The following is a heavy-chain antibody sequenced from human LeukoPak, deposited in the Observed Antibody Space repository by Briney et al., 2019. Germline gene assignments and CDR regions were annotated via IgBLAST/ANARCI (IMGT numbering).Heavy chain of an antibody. CDR1: GGSISYSDYY. Sequence: PSETLSLTCTVSGGSISYSDYYWGWIRQPPGKGLDWIVSIYYTGTYYNPSLKSRFTVSGDTPKKQFSLRLSSVTAGDTAVYYCAGRPAGLGSGSPAFDYWGQGSLVIVSS. V-gene: IGHV4-39*01. CDR2: IYYTGT. J-gene: IGHJ4*02. CDR3: AGRPAGLGSGSPAFDY. D-gene: IGHD3-10*01.